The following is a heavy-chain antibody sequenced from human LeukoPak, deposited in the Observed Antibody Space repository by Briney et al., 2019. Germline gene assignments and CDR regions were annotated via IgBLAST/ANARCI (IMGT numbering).Heavy chain of an antibody. D-gene: IGHD1-26*01. CDR2: IRNRAYSYTT. CDR1: GFTFSGHY. J-gene: IGHJ4*02. CDR3: TRRGGSPPGPDY. Sequence: GGSLRLSCAASGFTFSGHYMDWVRQAPGKGLEWVGRIRNRAYSYTTEYAASVKGRFIISRDDSKNSLDLQMNSLKIEDTAVYYCTRRGGSPPGPDYWGQGTLVTVSS. V-gene: IGHV3-72*01.